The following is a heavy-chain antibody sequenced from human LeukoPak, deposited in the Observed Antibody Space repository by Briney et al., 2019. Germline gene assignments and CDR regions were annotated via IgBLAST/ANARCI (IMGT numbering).Heavy chain of an antibody. CDR2: IYYSGST. V-gene: IGHV4-39*01. CDR1: GGSISGNSYY. D-gene: IGHD5-18*01. CDR3: ARWGSYGFDY. J-gene: IGHJ4*02. Sequence: SETLSLTCTVSGGSISGNSYYWGWIRQPPGKGLEWIGSIYYSGSTYYNPSLKSRVTISVDTSKNQFSLKLSSVTAADTAVYYCARWGSYGFDYWGQGTLVTVSS.